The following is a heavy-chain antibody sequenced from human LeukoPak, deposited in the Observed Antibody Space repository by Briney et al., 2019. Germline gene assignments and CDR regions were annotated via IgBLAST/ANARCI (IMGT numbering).Heavy chain of an antibody. CDR3: ARAVGGYDSLYYYYGMDV. V-gene: IGHV3-66*01. CDR2: IYSGGST. D-gene: IGHD5-12*01. CDR1: GFTVSRNY. J-gene: IGHJ6*02. Sequence: QTGGSLRLSCAASGFTVSRNYMSWVRQSPGKGLEGVWVIYSGGSTYYADSVKGRFTISRDNSKNTLYLQMNSLRAEDTAVYYCARAVGGYDSLYYYYGMDVWGQGTTVTVSS.